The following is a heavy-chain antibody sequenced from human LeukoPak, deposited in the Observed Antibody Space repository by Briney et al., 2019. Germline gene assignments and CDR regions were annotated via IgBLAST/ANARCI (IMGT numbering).Heavy chain of an antibody. CDR1: GGSIRSGGYS. V-gene: IGHV3-9*01. Sequence: LSLTCAVSGGSIRSGGYSWSWIRQAPGKGLEWVSGISWNSGSIGYADSVKGRFTISRDNAKNSLYLQMNSLRAEDTALYYCAKGSHYYDPPDYWGQGTLVTVSS. CDR2: ISWNSGSI. D-gene: IGHD3-22*01. CDR3: AKGSHYYDPPDY. J-gene: IGHJ4*02.